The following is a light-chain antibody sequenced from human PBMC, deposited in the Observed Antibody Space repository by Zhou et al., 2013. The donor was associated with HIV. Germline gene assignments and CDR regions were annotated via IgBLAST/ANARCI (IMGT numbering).Light chain of an antibody. CDR3: ATWDDSLNGQV. CDR2: DVT. V-gene: IGLV2-14*03. Sequence: QSALTQPASVSESPGQSITISCTGTNSDFGAYNFVSWYQQHPGKTPKLMIYDVTNRPSGVPDRFSGSKSGTSASLAISGLQSEDETDYYCATWDDSLNGQVFGTGTKVTVL. J-gene: IGLJ1*01. CDR1: NSDFGAYNF.